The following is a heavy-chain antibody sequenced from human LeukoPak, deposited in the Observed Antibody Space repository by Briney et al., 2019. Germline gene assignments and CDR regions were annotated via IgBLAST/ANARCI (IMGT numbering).Heavy chain of an antibody. CDR3: AKPYYYDSSGCDY. D-gene: IGHD3-22*01. Sequence: PGGSLRLSCAASGFTFSYYGMHWVRQAPGKGLEWVAVISYYGGNQYYVDSVKGRFTISRDNSKNTLYLQMISLRVEDTAVYYCAKPYYYDSSGCDYWGQGTLVTVSS. CDR1: GFTFSYYG. CDR2: ISYYGGNQ. J-gene: IGHJ4*02. V-gene: IGHV3-30*18.